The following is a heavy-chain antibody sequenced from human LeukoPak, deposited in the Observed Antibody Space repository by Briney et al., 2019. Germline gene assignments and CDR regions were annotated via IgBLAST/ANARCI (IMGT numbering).Heavy chain of an antibody. Sequence: GGSLRLSCAASGFTFSSYCMSWVRQAPGKGLEWVSSISSSSSYIYYADSLKGRFTISRDNAKNSLYLQMNSLRAEDTAVYYCARPDTVVVAAPDYWGQGTLVTVSS. CDR1: GFTFSSYC. D-gene: IGHD2-15*01. CDR2: ISSSSSYI. J-gene: IGHJ4*02. CDR3: ARPDTVVVAAPDY. V-gene: IGHV3-21*01.